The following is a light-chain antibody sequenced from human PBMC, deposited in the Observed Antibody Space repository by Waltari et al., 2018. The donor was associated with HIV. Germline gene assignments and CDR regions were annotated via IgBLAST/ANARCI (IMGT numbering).Light chain of an antibody. CDR1: SSNIENDN. CDR3: VGWDSRLSGYV. J-gene: IGLJ1*01. CDR2: KDT. Sequence: QSVLTQPPSASGTPGQRVTISCSGSSSNIENDNVYWYQQLTGAAPRLLIYKDTRRPSVVPALFTGSKSGTSASLAISGLRSEDEADYYCVGWDSRLSGYVFGSGTKVTVL. V-gene: IGLV1-47*01.